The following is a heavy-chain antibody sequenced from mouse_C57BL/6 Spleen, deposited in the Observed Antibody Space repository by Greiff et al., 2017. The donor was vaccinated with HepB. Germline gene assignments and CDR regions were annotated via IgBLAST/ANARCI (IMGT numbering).Heavy chain of an antibody. CDR2: ISSGGSYT. V-gene: IGHV5-6*01. D-gene: IGHD2-3*01. Sequence: EVMLVESGGDLVKPGGSLKLSCAASGFTFSSYGMSWVRQTPDKRLEWVATISSGGSYTYYPDSVKGRFTISRDNAKNTLYLQMSSLKSEDTAMYYCANYDGAYWGQGTLVTVSA. CDR3: ANYDGAY. J-gene: IGHJ3*01. CDR1: GFTFSSYG.